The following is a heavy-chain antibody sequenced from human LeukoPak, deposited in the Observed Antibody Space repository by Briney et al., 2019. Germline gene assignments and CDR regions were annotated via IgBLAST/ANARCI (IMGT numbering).Heavy chain of an antibody. Sequence: SVKVSCKASGGTFSSYAISWVRQAPGQGLEWMGGIIPVFGTANYAQKFQGRVTITADESTSTAYMELSSLRSEDTAVYYCASVGYYYDSSGYPWGQGTLVTVSS. J-gene: IGHJ5*02. D-gene: IGHD3-22*01. V-gene: IGHV1-69*01. CDR1: GGTFSSYA. CDR2: IIPVFGTA. CDR3: ASVGYYYDSSGYP.